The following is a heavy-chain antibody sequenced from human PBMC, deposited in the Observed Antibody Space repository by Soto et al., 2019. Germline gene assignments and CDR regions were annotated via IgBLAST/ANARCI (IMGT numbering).Heavy chain of an antibody. V-gene: IGHV4-59*08. CDR1: GGSISSYY. CDR3: ARQYPNSGSDY. Sequence: SETLSLTCTVSGGSISSYYWSWIRQPPGKGLEWIGYIYYSGSTNYNPSLKSRVTISVDTSKNQFSLKLSSVTAADTAVYYCARQYPNSGSDYWGQGTLVTVSS. D-gene: IGHD6-19*01. CDR2: IYYSGST. J-gene: IGHJ4*02.